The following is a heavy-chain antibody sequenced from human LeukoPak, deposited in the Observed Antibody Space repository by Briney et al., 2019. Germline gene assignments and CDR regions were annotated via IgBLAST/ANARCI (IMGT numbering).Heavy chain of an antibody. Sequence: ASVMVSCKASGYTFTDHRLHWVRQAPGEGLEWMGWINAKRGDTLYAQRLQERITMTRETTITTAYMGLTRLTSDDTAMYYCATGTSFGYDPWGQGTLVTVSS. CDR2: INAKRGDT. J-gene: IGHJ5*02. D-gene: IGHD3-22*01. CDR1: GYTFTDHR. V-gene: IGHV1-2*02. CDR3: ATGTSFGYDP.